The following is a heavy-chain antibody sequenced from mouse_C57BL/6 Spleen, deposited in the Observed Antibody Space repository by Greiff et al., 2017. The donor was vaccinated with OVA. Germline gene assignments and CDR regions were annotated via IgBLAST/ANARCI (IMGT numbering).Heavy chain of an antibody. CDR1: GYTFTEYT. D-gene: IGHD2-4*01. CDR3: ARHENYDYDGYYFDY. V-gene: IGHV1-62-2*01. CDR2: FYPGSGSI. J-gene: IGHJ2*01. Sequence: VMLVESGAELVKPGASVKLSCKASGYTFTEYTIHWVKQRSGQGLEWIGWFYPGSGSIKYNEKFKDKATLTADKSSSTVYMELSRLTSEDSAVYFCARHENYDYDGYYFDYWGQGTTLTVSS.